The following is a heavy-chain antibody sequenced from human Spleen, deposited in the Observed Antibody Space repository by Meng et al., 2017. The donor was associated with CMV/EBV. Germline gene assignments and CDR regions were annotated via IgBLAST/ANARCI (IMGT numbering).Heavy chain of an antibody. V-gene: IGHV3-30-3*01. Sequence: GGSLRLSCVVSGFTFSSYAMHWVRQAPGKGLEWVAVISYDGDRKEHAESVKGRFTISRDNVKNSLYLQLNSLRAEDTALYYCARDHCSSASCFRGYYGMDVWGQGTTVTVSS. D-gene: IGHD2-2*01. J-gene: IGHJ6*02. CDR2: ISYDGDRK. CDR1: GFTFSSYA. CDR3: ARDHCSSASCFRGYYGMDV.